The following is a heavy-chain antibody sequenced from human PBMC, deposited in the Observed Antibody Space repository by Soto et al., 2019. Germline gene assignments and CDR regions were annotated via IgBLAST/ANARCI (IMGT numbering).Heavy chain of an antibody. J-gene: IGHJ4*02. D-gene: IGHD4-17*01. CDR1: GFTFSSYG. CDR2: ISYDGSNK. Sequence: GGSLRLSCAASGFTFSSYGMHWVRQAPGKGLEWVAVISYDGSNKYYADSVKGRFTISRDNSKNTLYLQMNSLRAEDTAVYYCAWGDGYGDFTENFDYWGQGTLVTVSS. V-gene: IGHV3-30*03. CDR3: AWGDGYGDFTENFDY.